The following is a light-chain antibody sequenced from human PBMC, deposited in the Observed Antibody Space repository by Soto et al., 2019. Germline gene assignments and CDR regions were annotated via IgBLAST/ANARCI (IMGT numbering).Light chain of an antibody. CDR1: SSDVGAYNY. J-gene: IGLJ3*02. CDR3: SSYTTSTTGV. CDR2: DVS. V-gene: IGLV2-14*01. Sequence: QSVLTQPASVSGSPGQSITISCTGTSSDVGAYNYVSWFQQHPGKAPRLIIYDVSNRPSGVSNRFSGSKSGKTASLTISGLQAEDEADYYCSSYTTSTTGVFGGGTKLTVL.